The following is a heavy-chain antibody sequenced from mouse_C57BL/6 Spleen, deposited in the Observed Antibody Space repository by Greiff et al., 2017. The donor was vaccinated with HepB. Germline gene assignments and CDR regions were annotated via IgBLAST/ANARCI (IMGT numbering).Heavy chain of an antibody. V-gene: IGHV1-22*01. D-gene: IGHD2-1*01. CDR3: ARGDAGNYAYYFDY. J-gene: IGHJ2*01. CDR2: INSNNGGT. Sequence: EVQLQQSGPELVKPGASVKMSCKASGYTFTDYNMHWVKQSHGKSLEWIGYINSNNGGTSYNQKFKGKATLNVNKSSSTAYMELRSLTSEDSAVYYCARGDAGNYAYYFDYWGQGTTLTVSS. CDR1: GYTFTDYN.